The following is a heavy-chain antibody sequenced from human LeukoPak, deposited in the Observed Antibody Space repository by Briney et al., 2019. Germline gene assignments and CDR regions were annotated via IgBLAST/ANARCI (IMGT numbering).Heavy chain of an antibody. V-gene: IGHV1-69*13. CDR1: GNSISNYA. CDR2: IIPIFGTA. Sequence: SVKVSCKASGNSISNYAVSWVRQAPGQGFEWMGGIIPIFGTADYAQKFQGRVTITADQSTSTTYMALSSLKSEDTATYYCTTRACHAGGCSSSFYHYYGLHFWGQGTTVSVSS. D-gene: IGHD2-15*01. J-gene: IGHJ6*02. CDR3: TTRACHAGGCSSSFYHYYGLHF.